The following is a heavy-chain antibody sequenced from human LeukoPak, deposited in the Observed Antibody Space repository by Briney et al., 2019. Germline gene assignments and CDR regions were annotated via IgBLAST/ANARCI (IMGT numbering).Heavy chain of an antibody. CDR1: GFTFSSYA. D-gene: IGHD3-22*01. CDR3: ARGSSAYYAALDC. CDR2: ISGSGGST. J-gene: IGHJ4*02. V-gene: IGHV3-23*01. Sequence: AGGSLRLSCAASGFTFSSYAMSWVRQAPGKGLEWVSAISGSGGSTYYADSVKGRFTISRDNSKNTLYLQMNSLRAEDTAIYYCARGSSAYYAALDCWGQGTLVTVSS.